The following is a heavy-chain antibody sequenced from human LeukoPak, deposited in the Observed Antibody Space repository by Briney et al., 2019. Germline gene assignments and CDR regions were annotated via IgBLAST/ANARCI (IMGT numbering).Heavy chain of an antibody. J-gene: IGHJ3*02. V-gene: IGHV4-39*01. Sequence: SETLSLTCTVSGGSISNTDYYWGWIRQPPGKGLEWIGSIYYSGSTYYNPSLKSRVTISVDTSQNQFSLRPTSVTAADTAVYFCARSARIRGTPSDAFDIWGQGTVVTVPS. CDR1: GGSISNTDYY. CDR2: IYYSGST. CDR3: ARSARIRGTPSDAFDI. D-gene: IGHD3-3*02.